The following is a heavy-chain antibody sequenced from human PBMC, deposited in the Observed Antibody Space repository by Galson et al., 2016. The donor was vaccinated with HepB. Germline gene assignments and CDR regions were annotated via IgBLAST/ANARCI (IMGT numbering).Heavy chain of an antibody. J-gene: IGHJ4*02. V-gene: IGHV1-3*04. D-gene: IGHD3-22*01. Sequence: SVKVSCKASGYTFNRHSLLWVRQAPGQLLEWMGRINTDTGSTEYSQKFQGRVTISRDISANTAHMELRSLTSEDTGIYYCARDDGKQWLLDYWGQGTLVTSSA. CDR2: INTDTGST. CDR3: ARDDGKQWLLDY. CDR1: GYTFNRHS.